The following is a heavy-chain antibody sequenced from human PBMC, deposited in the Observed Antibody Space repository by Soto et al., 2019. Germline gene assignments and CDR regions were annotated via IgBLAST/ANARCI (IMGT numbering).Heavy chain of an antibody. CDR1: GFTFSSYG. J-gene: IGHJ4*02. CDR3: AKDRTRYGSGSLNYFDY. V-gene: IGHV3-30*18. Sequence: QVQLVESGGGVVQPRRSLRLSCAASGFTFSSYGMHWVRQAPGKGLEWVAVISYDGSNKYYADSVKGRFTISRDNSKNTLYLQMSSLRAEDTAVYYCAKDRTRYGSGSLNYFDYWGQGTLVTVSS. D-gene: IGHD3-10*01. CDR2: ISYDGSNK.